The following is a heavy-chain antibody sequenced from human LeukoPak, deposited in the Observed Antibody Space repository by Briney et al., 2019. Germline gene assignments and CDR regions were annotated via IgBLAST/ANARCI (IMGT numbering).Heavy chain of an antibody. Sequence: SETLSLTCTVSGGSINTYYWGWIRQPPGKGLEWIGYIYYSGSTNYNPSLKSRVTISVDTSKNQFSLKLSSVTAADTAVYYCARTPIQLWLGSFDYWGQGTLVTVSS. J-gene: IGHJ4*02. CDR3: ARTPIQLWLGSFDY. D-gene: IGHD5-18*01. V-gene: IGHV4-59*01. CDR1: GGSINTYY. CDR2: IYYSGST.